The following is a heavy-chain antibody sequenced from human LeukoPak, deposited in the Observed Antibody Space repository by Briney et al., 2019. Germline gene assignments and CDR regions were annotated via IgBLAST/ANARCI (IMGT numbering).Heavy chain of an antibody. V-gene: IGHV4-59*01. J-gene: IGHJ6*02. Sequence: SETLSLTCTVSGGSISSYYWSWIRQPPGKGLEWIGYIYYSGSTNYNPSLKSRVTISVDTSKNQFSLKLSSVTAADTAVYYCARVTMVRGAHYGMDVWGQGTTVTVSS. CDR1: GGSISSYY. CDR2: IYYSGST. D-gene: IGHD3-10*01. CDR3: ARVTMVRGAHYGMDV.